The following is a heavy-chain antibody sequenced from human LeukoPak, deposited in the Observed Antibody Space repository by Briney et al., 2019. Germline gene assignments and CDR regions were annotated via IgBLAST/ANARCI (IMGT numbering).Heavy chain of an antibody. CDR3: ARGVDYYDSSGPFDP. CDR1: GFTFSSYS. CDR2: ISSSSSYI. D-gene: IGHD3-22*01. J-gene: IGHJ5*02. V-gene: IGHV3-21*01. Sequence: GGSLRLSCAASGFTFSSYSMNWVRQAPGKGLEWVSSISSSSSYIYYADSVKGRFTISRDNAKNSLYLQMNSLRAEDTAVYYCARGVDYYDSSGPFDPWGQGTLVTVSS.